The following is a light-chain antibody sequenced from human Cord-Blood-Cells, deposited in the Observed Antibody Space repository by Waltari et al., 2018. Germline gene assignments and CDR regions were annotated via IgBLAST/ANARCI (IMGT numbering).Light chain of an antibody. CDR2: SNN. V-gene: IGLV1-44*01. CDR3: AAWDDSLNGYV. CDR1: SSNIGSNN. Sequence: QSVLTQPPSASGTPGQRVTISCSGSSSNIGSNNVNWYQQLPGTAPKLLTYSNNQRPSGVPDRFSGSKSGTSASLAISGLQSEDEADYYCAAWDDSLNGYVFGTGTKVTVL. J-gene: IGLJ1*01.